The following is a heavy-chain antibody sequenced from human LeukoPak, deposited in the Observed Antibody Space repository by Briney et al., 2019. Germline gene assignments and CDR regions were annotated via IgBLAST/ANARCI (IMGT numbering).Heavy chain of an antibody. V-gene: IGHV4-34*01. Sequence: PSETLSLTCAVYGGSFSGYYWSWIRQPPGKGLEWIGEINHNGSTNYNPSLKSRVTISVDTSKNQFSLKLSSVTAADTAVYYCAQNRYYYMDVWGKGITVTISS. D-gene: IGHD1-14*01. J-gene: IGHJ6*03. CDR1: GGSFSGYY. CDR2: INHNGST. CDR3: AQNRYYYMDV.